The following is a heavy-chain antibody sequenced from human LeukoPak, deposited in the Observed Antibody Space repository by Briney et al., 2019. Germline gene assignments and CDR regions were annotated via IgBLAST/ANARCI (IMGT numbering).Heavy chain of an antibody. CDR1: GGSVSSGSYY. Sequence: SETLSLTCTVSGGSVSSGSYYWSWIRQPPGKGLEWIGYIYYSGSTNYNPSLKSRVTISVDTSKNQFSLKLSSVTAADTAVYYCASEDYYYGSGSYFWGQGTLVTVSS. V-gene: IGHV4-61*01. CDR2: IYYSGST. CDR3: ASEDYYYGSGSYF. D-gene: IGHD3-10*01. J-gene: IGHJ4*02.